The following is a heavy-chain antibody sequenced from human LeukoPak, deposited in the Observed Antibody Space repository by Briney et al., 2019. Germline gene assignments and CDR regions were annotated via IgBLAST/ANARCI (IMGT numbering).Heavy chain of an antibody. CDR2: ISSSGSTI. Sequence: GRSLRLSCAASGFTFSDYYMSWIRQAPGKGLEWVSYISSSGSTIYYADSVKGRFTISRDNAKNSLYLEMNSLTAADTAVYYCARSSIGISPHFDYWGQGTLVTVSS. CDR1: GFTFSDYY. V-gene: IGHV3-11*04. CDR3: ARSSIGISPHFDY. D-gene: IGHD6-6*01. J-gene: IGHJ4*02.